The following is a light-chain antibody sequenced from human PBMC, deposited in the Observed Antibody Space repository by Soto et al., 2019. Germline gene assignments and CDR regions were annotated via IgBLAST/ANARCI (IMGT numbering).Light chain of an antibody. CDR2: GAS. CDR1: ETISTF. J-gene: IGKJ4*01. Sequence: DVQMTQSPSAMSASVGDRVTITCRASETISTFLNWYQVQPGKAPRLLVYGASYLQVGVPVRFRGSGSGTLFTLTIDNLQREDLASYFCQQFFSAVLTFGGGTRVDI. CDR3: QQFFSAVLT. V-gene: IGKV1-39*01.